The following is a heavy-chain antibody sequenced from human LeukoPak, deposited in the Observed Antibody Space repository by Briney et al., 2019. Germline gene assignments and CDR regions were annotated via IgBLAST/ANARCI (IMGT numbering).Heavy chain of an antibody. CDR2: IYYSGST. CDR3: ARDGPAPSMTTVTSNY. D-gene: IGHD4-17*01. CDR1: GGSISRSSYY. J-gene: IGHJ4*02. Sequence: KTSETLSLTCTVSGGSISRSSYYWGWIRQPPGKGLEWIGSIYYSGSTYCSPSLKSRVTISVDLSKNQFSLKLSSVTAADTAVYYCARDGPAPSMTTVTSNYWGQGTLVTVSS. V-gene: IGHV4-39*02.